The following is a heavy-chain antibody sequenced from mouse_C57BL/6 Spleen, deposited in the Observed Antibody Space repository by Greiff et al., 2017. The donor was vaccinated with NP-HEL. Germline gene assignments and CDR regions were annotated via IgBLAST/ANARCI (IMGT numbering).Heavy chain of an antibody. CDR3: ARSNYLRFDY. V-gene: IGHV1-64*01. CDR1: GYTFTSYW. D-gene: IGHD2-5*01. Sequence: QVQLQQPGAELVKPGASVKLSCKASGYTFTSYWMHWVKQRPGQGLEWIGMIHPNSGSTNYNEKFKSKATLTVDKSSSTAYMQLISRTSEDSAVYYCARSNYLRFDYWGQGTTLTVSS. CDR2: IHPNSGST. J-gene: IGHJ2*01.